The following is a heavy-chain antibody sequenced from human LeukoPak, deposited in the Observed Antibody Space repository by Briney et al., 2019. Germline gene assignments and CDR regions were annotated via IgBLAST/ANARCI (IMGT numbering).Heavy chain of an antibody. Sequence: SETLSLTCTVSGGSISSYYWSWIRQPPGNGLEWIGCIYYSGITNYNPSLKSRVTMSVDTSKNQFSLNLSSVTAADTAVYYCASLAVAGRKGFDYWGQGTLVTVSS. J-gene: IGHJ4*02. CDR2: IYYSGIT. CDR1: GGSISSYY. D-gene: IGHD6-19*01. CDR3: ASLAVAGRKGFDY. V-gene: IGHV4-59*01.